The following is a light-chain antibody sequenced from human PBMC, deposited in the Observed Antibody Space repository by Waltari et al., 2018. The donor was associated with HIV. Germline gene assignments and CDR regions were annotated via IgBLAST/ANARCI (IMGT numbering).Light chain of an antibody. Sequence: QSALTQPASVSGSPGQSITISCTGTSSDVGGYNYVSWYQPHPGKAPKLMIYEVSNRPAGVAHRFSGSEPRNTASLAICGVQAEDEADYYCSSYTSSSTQVFGTGTKVTVL. CDR1: SSDVGGYNY. J-gene: IGLJ1*01. CDR3: SSYTSSSTQV. V-gene: IGLV2-14*01. CDR2: EVS.